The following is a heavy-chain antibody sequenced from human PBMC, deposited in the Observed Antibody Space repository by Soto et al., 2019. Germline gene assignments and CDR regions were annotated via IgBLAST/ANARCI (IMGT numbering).Heavy chain of an antibody. D-gene: IGHD3-3*01. CDR1: GFTFSNAW. Sequence: EVQLVESGGGLVKPGGSLRLSCAASGFTFSNAWMSWVRQAPGKGLEWVGRIKSKTDGGTTDYAAPVKGRFTISRDDSKNTLYLQMNSLKTEDTAVYYCTTPPYYDFWSGYSRWFDPWGQGTLVTVSS. CDR2: IKSKTDGGTT. CDR3: TTPPYYDFWSGYSRWFDP. V-gene: IGHV3-15*01. J-gene: IGHJ5*02.